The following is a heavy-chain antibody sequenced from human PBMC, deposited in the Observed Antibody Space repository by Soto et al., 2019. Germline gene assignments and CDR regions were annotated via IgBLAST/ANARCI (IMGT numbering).Heavy chain of an antibody. CDR2: INPNDGNT. Sequence: ASLKVSCKVSGYTLTELSMHWVRQAPGQGLEWMGWINPNDGNTGFAQKFEVRVTMTTATSTYTVFLELRSLKSDDTAIYYCARDRLRGYDSSGFYSWGQGTMVTVSS. CDR3: ARDRLRGYDSSGFYS. D-gene: IGHD3-22*01. V-gene: IGHV1-2*02. CDR1: GYTLTELS. J-gene: IGHJ4*02.